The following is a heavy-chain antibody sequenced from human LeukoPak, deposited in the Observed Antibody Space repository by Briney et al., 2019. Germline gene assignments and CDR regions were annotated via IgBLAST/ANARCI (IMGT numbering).Heavy chain of an antibody. D-gene: IGHD2-15*01. CDR2: ISSSSSYI. J-gene: IGHJ1*01. CDR1: GFTFSSYS. V-gene: IGHV3-21*01. CDR3: ARECCDGSCYEEH. Sequence: PGGSLRLSCAASGFTFSSYSMNWVRQAPGRGLEWVSSISSSSSYIYYADSVKGRFTISRDNAKNTLYLQMSSLRAEDTAVDYCARECCDGSCYEEHWGQGTLVTVSS.